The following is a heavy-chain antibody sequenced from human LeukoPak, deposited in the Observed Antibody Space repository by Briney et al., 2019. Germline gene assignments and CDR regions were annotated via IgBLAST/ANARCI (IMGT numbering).Heavy chain of an antibody. D-gene: IGHD3-10*01. CDR2: MNPNSGNT. V-gene: IGHV1-8*01. J-gene: IGHJ4*02. CDR1: GYTFTSYD. CDR3: ARSRPYGSGSYYRGVDY. Sequence: ASVKVSCKASGYTFTSYDINWVRQATGQGLEWMGWMNPNSGNTGYAQKFQGRVTMTRNTSISTAYMELSSLRSEDTAVYYGARSRPYGSGSYYRGVDYWGQGTLVTVSS.